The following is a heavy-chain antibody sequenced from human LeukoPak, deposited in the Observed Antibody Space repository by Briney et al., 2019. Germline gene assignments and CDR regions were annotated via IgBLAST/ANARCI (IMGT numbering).Heavy chain of an antibody. Sequence: PGGSLRLSCASSGFTFSAYHMNWVRQAPGKGLEWISFISSDSGTLYYADSVKGRFTISRDNAKNTLYLQMNSLRAEDTALYYCARTIAVNGGDFDYWGQGTLVTVSS. CDR2: ISSDSGTL. V-gene: IGHV3-48*04. D-gene: IGHD6-19*01. J-gene: IGHJ4*02. CDR3: ARTIAVNGGDFDY. CDR1: GFTFSAYH.